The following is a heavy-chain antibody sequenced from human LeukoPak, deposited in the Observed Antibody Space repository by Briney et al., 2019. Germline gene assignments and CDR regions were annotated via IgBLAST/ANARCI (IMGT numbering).Heavy chain of an antibody. CDR3: AGSSGCSSSWYFDY. V-gene: IGHV1-2*02. D-gene: IGHD6-13*01. Sequence: GASVKASCKVSGYTFTGLYIHWVRQAPGQGLEWMGWINPSSGGTNYAQKFQGRVTMTRDTSISTAYMELSRLRSDDTAVYYCAGSSGCSSSWYFDYWGQGTLVTVSS. CDR1: GYTFTGLY. CDR2: INPSSGGT. J-gene: IGHJ4*02.